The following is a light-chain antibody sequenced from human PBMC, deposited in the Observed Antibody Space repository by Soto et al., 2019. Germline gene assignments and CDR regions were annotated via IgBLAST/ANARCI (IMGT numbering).Light chain of an antibody. CDR1: QTISSW. CDR2: KAS. CDR3: QHYNSYSEA. Sequence: DIQMTQSPSTLSGSVGYRVTITCLASQTISSWLAWYQQKPGKAPKLLIYKASTLKSGVPSRFSGSGSGTEFTLTISSLQPDDFATYYCQHYNSYSEAFGQGTKVDNK. J-gene: IGKJ1*01. V-gene: IGKV1-5*03.